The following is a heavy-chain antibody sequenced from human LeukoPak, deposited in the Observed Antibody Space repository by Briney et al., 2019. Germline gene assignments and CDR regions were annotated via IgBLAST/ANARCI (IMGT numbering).Heavy chain of an antibody. CDR3: ATIRAYDFPS. Sequence: SETLSLTCTVSGGSISSYYWSWIRQPPGKGLEWIGYIYYSGSTDYNPSLKSRVTISVETSKNQFSLKLSSVTAADTAVYYCATIRAYDFPSWGQGTLVTVSS. D-gene: IGHD3-3*01. CDR2: IYYSGST. CDR1: GGSISSYY. J-gene: IGHJ5*02. V-gene: IGHV4-59*01.